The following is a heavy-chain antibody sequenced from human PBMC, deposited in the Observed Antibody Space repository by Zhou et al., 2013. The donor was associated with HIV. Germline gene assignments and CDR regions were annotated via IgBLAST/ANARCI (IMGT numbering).Heavy chain of an antibody. J-gene: IGHJ6*03. CDR3: ARAAIAVAQYYYMDV. V-gene: IGHV1-69*01. Sequence: QVQLVQSGADVKKPGASVKVSCKASGYAFTTYYMHWVRQAPGQGLEWMGGIIPIFGTANYAQKFQGRVTITTDESTSTAYMELSSLRSEDTAVYYCARAAIAVAQYYYMDVWGKGTTVTVSS. CDR2: IIPIFGTA. CDR1: GYAFTTYY. D-gene: IGHD6-19*01.